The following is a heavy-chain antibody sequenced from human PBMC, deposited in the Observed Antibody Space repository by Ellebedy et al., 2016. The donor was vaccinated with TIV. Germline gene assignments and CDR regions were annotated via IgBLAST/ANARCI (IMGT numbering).Heavy chain of an antibody. D-gene: IGHD2-2*01. CDR3: ASPSLVPAALRDYYYYYMDV. J-gene: IGHJ6*03. CDR2: ISSSSSTI. V-gene: IGHV3-48*02. CDR1: GFTFSSYS. Sequence: GESLKISXAASGFTFSSYSMNWVRQAPGKGLEWVSYISSSSSTIYYADSVKGRFTISRDDAKNSLYLQMNSLRDEDTAVYYCASPSLVPAALRDYYYYYMDVWGKGTTVTVSS.